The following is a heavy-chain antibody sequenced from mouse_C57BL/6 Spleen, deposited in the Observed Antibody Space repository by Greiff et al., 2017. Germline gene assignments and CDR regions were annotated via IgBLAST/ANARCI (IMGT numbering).Heavy chain of an antibody. D-gene: IGHD2-3*01. J-gene: IGHJ2*01. CDR3: ARVWDGYYYFDY. CDR1: GYSFTGYY. V-gene: IGHV1-42*01. Sequence: VQLQQSGPELVKPGASVKISCKASGYSFTGYYMNWVKQSPEKSLEWIGEINPSTGGTTYNQKFKAKATLTVDKSSSTAYMQLKSLTSEDSAVYYCARVWDGYYYFDYWGQGTTLTVSS. CDR2: INPSTGGT.